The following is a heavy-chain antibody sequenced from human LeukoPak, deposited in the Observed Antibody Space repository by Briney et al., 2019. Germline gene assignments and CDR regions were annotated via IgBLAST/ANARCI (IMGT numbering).Heavy chain of an antibody. CDR3: ARDPATVTTVFDY. J-gene: IGHJ4*02. CDR1: GFTLSSYS. Sequence: PGGSLRLSCAASGFTLSSYSMKWVRQAPGEGLEWVSSISSSSSYIYYADSVKGRFTISRDNAKNSLYLQMNSLRAEDTAVYYCARDPATVTTVFDYWGQGTLVTVSS. CDR2: ISSSSSYI. V-gene: IGHV3-21*01. D-gene: IGHD4-17*01.